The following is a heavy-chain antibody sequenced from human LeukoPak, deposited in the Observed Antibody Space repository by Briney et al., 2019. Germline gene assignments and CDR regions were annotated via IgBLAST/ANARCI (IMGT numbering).Heavy chain of an antibody. V-gene: IGHV3-33*08. J-gene: IGHJ6*02. Sequence: PGGSLRLSCAASGFTFSSYGMHWVRQAPGKGLEWVAVISYDGSNKYYADSVKGRFTISRDNSKNTLYLQMNSLRAEDTAVYYCARDSYSSLYYDILTGYYAGMDVWGQGTTVTVSS. CDR1: GFTFSSYG. CDR2: ISYDGSNK. CDR3: ARDSYSSLYYDILTGYYAGMDV. D-gene: IGHD3-9*01.